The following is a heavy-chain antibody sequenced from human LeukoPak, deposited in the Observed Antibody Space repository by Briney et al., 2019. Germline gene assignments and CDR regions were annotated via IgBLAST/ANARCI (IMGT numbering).Heavy chain of an antibody. V-gene: IGHV4-39*01. Sequence: SETLSLTCTVSGGSISSSSYYWGWIRQPPGKGLEWIGSIFYSGSTYYNPSLKSRVTISVDTSKNQFSLKLSSATAADTAVYYCARLRPAANYYYYYGMDVWGQGTTVTVSS. J-gene: IGHJ6*02. CDR3: ARLRPAANYYYYYGMDV. CDR1: GGSISSSSYY. D-gene: IGHD2-2*01. CDR2: IFYSGST.